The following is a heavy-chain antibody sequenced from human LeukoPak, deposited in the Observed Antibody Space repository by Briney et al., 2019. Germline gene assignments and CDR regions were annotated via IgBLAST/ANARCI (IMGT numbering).Heavy chain of an antibody. V-gene: IGHV1-2*02. CDR2: INPHIGGT. CDR3: ARASPEWFGEPGVDY. J-gene: IGHJ4*02. CDR1: GYTFTAYY. Sequence: ASVRVSCKASGYTFTAYYMHWVRQAPGQGREWMGWINPHIGGTNYAQKFQGRVTMTRDTSISTAYMELSRLRSDDAAVYYCARASPEWFGEPGVDYWGQGTLVTVSS. D-gene: IGHD3-10*01.